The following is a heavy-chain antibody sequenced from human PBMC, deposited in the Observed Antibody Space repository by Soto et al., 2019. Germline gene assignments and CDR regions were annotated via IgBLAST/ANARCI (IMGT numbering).Heavy chain of an antibody. V-gene: IGHV1-46*02. Sequence: QVQLVQSGAEVKEPGASVRVSCKASGYTFQNYHMHWVRQAPGQGLEWMGIIHPSGETTTYAQKFQGRLAMTRDTSMRTAYMALSSLTSEDTAVYYCARDLWGAWTVDYWGQGTRVTVSS. CDR3: ARDLWGAWTVDY. D-gene: IGHD3-16*01. J-gene: IGHJ4*02. CDR2: IHPSGETT. CDR1: GYTFQNYH.